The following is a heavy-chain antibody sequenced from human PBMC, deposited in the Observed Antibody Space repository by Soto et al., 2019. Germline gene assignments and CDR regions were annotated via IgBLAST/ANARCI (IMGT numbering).Heavy chain of an antibody. CDR3: ATGVDILTGYYPPPLDY. D-gene: IGHD3-9*01. CDR2: FDPEDGET. Sequence: RASVKVSCKVSGYTLTELSMHWVRQAPGKGLEWMGGFDPEDGETIYAQKFQGRVTMTEDTSTDTAYMELSSLRSEDTAVYYCATGVDILTGYYPPPLDYWGQGTLVTVSS. V-gene: IGHV1-24*01. J-gene: IGHJ4*02. CDR1: GYTLTELS.